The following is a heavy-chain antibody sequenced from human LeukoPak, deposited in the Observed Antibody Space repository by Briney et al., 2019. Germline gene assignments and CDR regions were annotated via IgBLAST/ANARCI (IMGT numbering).Heavy chain of an antibody. V-gene: IGHV3-74*01. CDR1: GFTFSHYW. CDR3: VRGTNDWVGADY. D-gene: IGHD3-10*01. J-gene: IGHJ4*02. Sequence: GGSLRLSCAASGFTFSHYWMHWVRQAPGGGLVWVSRIKYDGSDTSDAVSVKGRFTISRDNVRNTLYLQMNSLREEDTAVYFCVRGTNDWVGADYWGQGTLVTVSS. CDR2: IKYDGSDT.